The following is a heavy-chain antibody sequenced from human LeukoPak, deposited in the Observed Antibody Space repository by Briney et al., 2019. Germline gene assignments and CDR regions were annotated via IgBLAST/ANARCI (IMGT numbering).Heavy chain of an antibody. D-gene: IGHD2-2*01. Sequence: GGSLRLSCAASGFTFSSYWMSWVRQAPGKGLEWVANIKQDVSEKYYVYSVRGRFTISRDNAKNSVYMQMNSLRAEDTAVYYCARVRGYCSSTNCYFDYWGQGTLVTVSS. CDR2: IKQDVSEK. CDR1: GFTFSSYW. CDR3: ARVRGYCSSTNCYFDY. J-gene: IGHJ4*02. V-gene: IGHV3-7*01.